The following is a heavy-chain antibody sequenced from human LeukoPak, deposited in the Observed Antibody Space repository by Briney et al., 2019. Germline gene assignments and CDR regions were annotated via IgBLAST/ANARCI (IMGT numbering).Heavy chain of an antibody. CDR2: ISSSGSTI. CDR3: AKVYVGAGSDYYYMDV. V-gene: IGHV3-11*01. Sequence: GGSLRLSCAASGFTFSDYYMSWIRQAPGKGLEWVSYISSSGSTIYYADSVKGRFTISRDNAKNSLYLQMNSLRAEDTAVYYCAKVYVGAGSDYYYMDVWGKGTTVTVSS. CDR1: GFTFSDYY. D-gene: IGHD3-10*01. J-gene: IGHJ6*03.